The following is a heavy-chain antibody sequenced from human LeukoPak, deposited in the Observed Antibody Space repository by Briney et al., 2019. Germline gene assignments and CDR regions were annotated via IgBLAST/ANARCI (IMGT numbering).Heavy chain of an antibody. D-gene: IGHD5-18*01. CDR3: ARDKSQLWFDY. CDR1: GASISSYY. CDR2: IYYSGNT. J-gene: IGHJ5*01. Sequence: SETLSLTCTVSGASISSYYWSRIRQPPGKGLEWIGYIYYSGNTNYSPSLKSRVTISTDTSKNQFSLRLSSVTAADTAVYYCARDKSQLWFDYWGQGTLVTVSS. V-gene: IGHV4-59*01.